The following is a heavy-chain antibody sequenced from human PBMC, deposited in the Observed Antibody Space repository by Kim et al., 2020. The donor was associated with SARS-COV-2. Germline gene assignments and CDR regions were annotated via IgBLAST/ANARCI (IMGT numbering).Heavy chain of an antibody. D-gene: IGHD6-13*01. J-gene: IGHJ6*02. Sequence: ASVKVSCKASGYTFTSYYMHWVRQAPGQGLEWMGIINPSGGSTSYAQKFQGRVTMTRDTSTSTVYMELSSLRSEDTAVYYCARDKIPPGIAAAEATNERSYYGMDVWGQGTTVTVSS. CDR2: INPSGGST. V-gene: IGHV1-46*01. CDR1: GYTFTSYY. CDR3: ARDKIPPGIAAAEATNERSYYGMDV.